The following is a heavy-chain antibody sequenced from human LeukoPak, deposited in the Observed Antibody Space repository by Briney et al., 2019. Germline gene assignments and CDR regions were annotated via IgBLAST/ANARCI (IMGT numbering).Heavy chain of an antibody. Sequence: PGGSLRLSRAASGFTFSSYGMHWVRQAPGKGLEWVAVISYDGSNKYYADSVKGRFTISRDNSKNTLYLQMNSLRAEDTAVYYCAKDRYYYDSSGFPMFDPWGQGTLVTVSS. V-gene: IGHV3-30*18. CDR3: AKDRYYYDSSGFPMFDP. CDR2: ISYDGSNK. J-gene: IGHJ5*02. D-gene: IGHD3-22*01. CDR1: GFTFSSYG.